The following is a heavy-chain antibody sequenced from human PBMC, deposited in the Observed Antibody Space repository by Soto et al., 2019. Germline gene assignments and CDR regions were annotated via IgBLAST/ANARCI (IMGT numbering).Heavy chain of an antibody. V-gene: IGHV3-30*18. CDR2: ISYDGSNK. CDR1: GFTFSSYG. J-gene: IGHJ4*02. D-gene: IGHD2-2*01. CDR3: AKRGYCSSTSCYSGALRNDFDY. Sequence: QVQLVESGGGVVQPGRSLRLSCAASGFTFSSYGMHWVRQAPGKGLEWVAVISYDGSNKYYAESVKGRFTISRDNSKNALYLQMNSLRAEDTAVYYCAKRGYCSSTSCYSGALRNDFDYCGQGTLVTVSS.